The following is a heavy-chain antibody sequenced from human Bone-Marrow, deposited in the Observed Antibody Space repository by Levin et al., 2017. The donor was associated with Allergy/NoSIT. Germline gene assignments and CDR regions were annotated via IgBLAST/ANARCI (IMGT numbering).Heavy chain of an antibody. J-gene: IGHJ3*02. Sequence: SETLSLTCAVYGGSFSNYYWSWIRQPPGKGLEWIGEINHSGSTNYNPSLKSRVTISVGTSKNQFSLKLSSVTAADTAVYYCARGTYGLRSDAFDIWGQGTMVTVSS. D-gene: IGHD4-17*01. V-gene: IGHV4-34*01. CDR1: GGSFSNYY. CDR2: INHSGST. CDR3: ARGTYGLRSDAFDI.